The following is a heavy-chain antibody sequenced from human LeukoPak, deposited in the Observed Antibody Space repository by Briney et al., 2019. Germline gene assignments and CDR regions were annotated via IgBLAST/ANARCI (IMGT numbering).Heavy chain of an antibody. V-gene: IGHV4-59*01. CDR2: IYYSGST. CDR1: GGSISSYY. Sequence: SETLSLTCTVSGGSISSYYWSWIRQPPGKGLEWIGYIYYSGSTNYNPSLESRVTISVDTSKNQFSLKLSSVTAADTAVYYCARAVLRYFDWPLDRFDPWGQGTLVTVSS. D-gene: IGHD3-9*01. J-gene: IGHJ5*02. CDR3: ARAVLRYFDWPLDRFDP.